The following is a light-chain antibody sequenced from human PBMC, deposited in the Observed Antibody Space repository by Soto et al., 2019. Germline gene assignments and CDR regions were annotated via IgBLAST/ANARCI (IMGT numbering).Light chain of an antibody. CDR3: SSFTSSSTLPYV. CDR1: SSDVGGYDY. J-gene: IGLJ1*01. Sequence: QSALTQPASVSGSPGQSITISCTGTSSDVGGYDYVSWYQQHPGKAPKLMIYEVSNRPSGISDRFSASKSGNTASLTISGLRAEDEADYYCSSFTSSSTLPYVFGTGTKLTVL. V-gene: IGLV2-14*01. CDR2: EVS.